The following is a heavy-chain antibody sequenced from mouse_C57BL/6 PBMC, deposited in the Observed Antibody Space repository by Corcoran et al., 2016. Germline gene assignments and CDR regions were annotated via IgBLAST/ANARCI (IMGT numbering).Heavy chain of an antibody. V-gene: IGHV9-3*01. Sequence: QIQMVQSGPELKKPGETVKLSCKASGYTFTTYGMSWVKQAPGKGLKWMGWINTYSGVPTYADDFKGRFAFSLETSASTAYLQINNLKNEDTATYFCARTYDGYYQFAYWGQGTLVTVSA. D-gene: IGHD2-3*01. CDR3: ARTYDGYYQFAY. J-gene: IGHJ3*01. CDR2: INTYSGVP. CDR1: GYTFTTYG.